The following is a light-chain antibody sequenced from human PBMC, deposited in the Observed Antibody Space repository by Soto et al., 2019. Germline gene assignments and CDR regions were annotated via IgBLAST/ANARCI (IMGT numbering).Light chain of an antibody. CDR3: QRSYSAPYT. Sequence: DIPMTQSPSSLSASVGDRVTITCRASQSIGYYLNWYQQKPGKAPKLLIYAASSLQSGVPSRFSGSGSGTDFTLTISSLQPEDFATYYCQRSYSAPYTFGQGTKLEIK. V-gene: IGKV1-39*01. CDR2: AAS. J-gene: IGKJ2*01. CDR1: QSIGYY.